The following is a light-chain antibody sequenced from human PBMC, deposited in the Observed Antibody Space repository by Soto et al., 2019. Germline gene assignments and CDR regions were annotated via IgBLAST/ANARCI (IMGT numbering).Light chain of an antibody. CDR3: QQYNNWPLG. V-gene: IGKV3-15*01. Sequence: EIVMTQSPANLSVSPGERATLSCRASQSVSSNLAWYQQKPGQAPRLLIYGASTRATGIPARFSGSGSGTEFTLTISSLQSEDFAVYYCQQYNNWPLGFGQGTRLEIK. CDR2: GAS. J-gene: IGKJ5*01. CDR1: QSVSSN.